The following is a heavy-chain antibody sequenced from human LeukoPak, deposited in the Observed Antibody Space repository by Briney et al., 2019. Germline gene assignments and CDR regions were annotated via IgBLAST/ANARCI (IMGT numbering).Heavy chain of an antibody. CDR2: LSYDGINK. D-gene: IGHD2-2*01. CDR1: GLPFSSYG. V-gene: IGHV3-30*18. Sequence: GGSLRLSCPASGLPFSSYGMHWIRQAPGNGLEWLAVLSYDGINKNYADSVKGRFTISRDNSKNTLYLQMNSLRAEDTAVYYCAKDWPAAMLAYFFDYWGQGTLVTVSS. CDR3: AKDWPAAMLAYFFDY. J-gene: IGHJ4*02.